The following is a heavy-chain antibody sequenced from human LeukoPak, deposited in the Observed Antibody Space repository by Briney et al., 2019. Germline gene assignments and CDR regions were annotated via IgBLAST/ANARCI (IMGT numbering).Heavy chain of an antibody. Sequence: KPGGSLRLSCAASGFTFSSYSMNWVRQAPGKGLEWVSSISSSSSYIYYADSVKGRFTISRDNAKNSLYLQMNSLRAEDTAVYYCARAAEFDYYGMDVWGQGTTVTVSS. CDR3: ARAAEFDYYGMDV. V-gene: IGHV3-21*01. CDR2: ISSSSSYI. D-gene: IGHD2-2*01. J-gene: IGHJ6*02. CDR1: GFTFSSYS.